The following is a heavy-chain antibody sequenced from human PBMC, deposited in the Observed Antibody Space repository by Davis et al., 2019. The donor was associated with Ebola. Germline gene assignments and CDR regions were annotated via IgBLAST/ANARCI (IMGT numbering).Heavy chain of an antibody. CDR1: GYTFTSYA. Sequence: ASVQVSCKASGYTFTSYAMNWVRQAPGQGLEWMGWMNPNSGNTGYAQKFQGRVTMTRDTSISTAYMELSSLRSDDTAVYYCARMGVRYFDWLLGWDLDYWGQGTLVTVSS. V-gene: IGHV1-8*02. CDR3: ARMGVRYFDWLLGWDLDY. D-gene: IGHD3-9*01. CDR2: MNPNSGNT. J-gene: IGHJ4*02.